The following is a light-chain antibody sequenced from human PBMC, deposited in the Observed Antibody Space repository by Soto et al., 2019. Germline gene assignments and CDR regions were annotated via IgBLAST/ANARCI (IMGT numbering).Light chain of an antibody. CDR1: QSVDSW. CDR3: QHYNDYSRM. Sequence: DIQMTQSPSTLSASIGDRVTITCRTSQSVDSWLAWYQQKPGKAPKLLIYKASSLQTGDPSRFSGSGSGTEFTLTIRSLQPDDFATYYCQHYNDYSRMFGQGTKVEIK. CDR2: KAS. J-gene: IGKJ1*01. V-gene: IGKV1-5*03.